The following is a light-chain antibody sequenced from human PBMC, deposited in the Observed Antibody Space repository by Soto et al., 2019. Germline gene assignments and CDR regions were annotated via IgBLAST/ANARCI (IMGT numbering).Light chain of an antibody. J-gene: IGKJ1*01. CDR2: KAS. Sequence: DIQMTQSPSTLSASVGDRVTITCRASQSISSWLAWYQQKPGKAPKLLNYKASSLESGVPSRFSGSGSGTEFTLTISSLQPDDFATYYCQQYNSYQGTFGQGTKVEIK. CDR3: QQYNSYQGT. CDR1: QSISSW. V-gene: IGKV1-5*03.